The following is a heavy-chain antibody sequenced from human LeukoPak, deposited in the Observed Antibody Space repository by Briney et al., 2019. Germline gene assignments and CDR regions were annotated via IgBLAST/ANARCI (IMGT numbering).Heavy chain of an antibody. CDR1: GFTFSSYA. J-gene: IGHJ5*02. V-gene: IGHV3-23*01. Sequence: GGSLRLSCAASGFTFSSYAMSWVRQAPGKGLEWVSAISGSGGSTYYADSVKGRFTISRDNSKNTLYLQMNSLRAEDTAVYYCAKAVRSPSPPKNWFDPWGQGTLVTVSS. D-gene: IGHD3-22*01. CDR2: ISGSGGST. CDR3: AKAVRSPSPPKNWFDP.